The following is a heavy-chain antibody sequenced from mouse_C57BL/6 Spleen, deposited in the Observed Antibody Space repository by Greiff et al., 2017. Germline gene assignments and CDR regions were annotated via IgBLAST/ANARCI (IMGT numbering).Heavy chain of an antibody. CDR1: GYTFTDYY. J-gene: IGHJ3*01. V-gene: IGHV1-19*01. CDR3: AIPYYYGSFAY. Sequence: VQLQQSGPVLVKPGASVKMSCKASGYTFTDYYMNWVKQSHGKSLEWIGVINPYNGGTSYNQKFKGKATLTVDKSSSTAYMELNSLTSEDSAVYYCAIPYYYGSFAYWCQGTLVTVSA. CDR2: INPYNGGT. D-gene: IGHD1-1*01.